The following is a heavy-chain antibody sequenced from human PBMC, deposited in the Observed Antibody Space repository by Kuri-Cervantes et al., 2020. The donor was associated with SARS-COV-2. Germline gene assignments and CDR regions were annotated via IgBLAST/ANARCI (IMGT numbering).Heavy chain of an antibody. CDR3: AREVEGSDAFDI. V-gene: IGHV4-30-2*01. CDR1: GGSISSGGYS. J-gene: IGHJ3*02. Sequence: SETLSLTCAVSGGSISSGGYSWSWIRQPPGKGLEWIGYIYHSGSTNYNPSLKSRVTISVDTSKNQFSLKLSSVTAADTAVYYCAREVEGSDAFDIWGQGTMVTVSS. CDR2: IYHSGST.